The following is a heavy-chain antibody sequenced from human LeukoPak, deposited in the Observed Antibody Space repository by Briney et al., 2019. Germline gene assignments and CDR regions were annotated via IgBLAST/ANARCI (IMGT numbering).Heavy chain of an antibody. D-gene: IGHD3-3*01. CDR1: GGSISSGGYY. CDR2: IYYSGST. Sequence: SETLSLTCTVSGGSISSGGYYWSWIRQHPGKGLEWIGYIYYSGSTYYNPSIKSRVTISVDTSKNQFSLKLSSVTAADTAVYYCARTYYDFWSGYYYYYYYYMDVWGKGTTVTVSS. J-gene: IGHJ6*03. CDR3: ARTYYDFWSGYYYYYYYYMDV. V-gene: IGHV4-31*03.